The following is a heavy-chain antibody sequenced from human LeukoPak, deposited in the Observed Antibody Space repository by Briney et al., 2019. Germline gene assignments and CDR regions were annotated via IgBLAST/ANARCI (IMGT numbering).Heavy chain of an antibody. CDR1: GYSFTSYW. J-gene: IGHJ4*02. CDR2: IFPGDSDI. V-gene: IGHV5-51*01. D-gene: IGHD4-17*01. CDR3: TRPTLDLGDPIDY. Sequence: GESLKISCKGSGYSFTSYWIGWVRQMPGKGLEWMGIIFPGDSDIRYSPSFQGQVTISGDKSMSTAYLQWSSLKPSDTAIYYCTRPTLDLGDPIDYWGQGTLVTVSS.